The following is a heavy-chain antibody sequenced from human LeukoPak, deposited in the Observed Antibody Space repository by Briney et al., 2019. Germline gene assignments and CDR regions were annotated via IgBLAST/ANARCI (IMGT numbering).Heavy chain of an antibody. Sequence: ASVKVSCKASGYTFTSYAMSWVRQAPGQGLEWMGWINTNTGNPTYAQGFTGRFVFSLDTSVSTAYLQISSLKAEDTAVYYCARDVPSGSTNWFDPWGQGTLVTVSS. D-gene: IGHD3-3*01. CDR1: GYTFTSYA. CDR2: INTNTGNP. J-gene: IGHJ5*02. V-gene: IGHV7-4-1*02. CDR3: ARDVPSGSTNWFDP.